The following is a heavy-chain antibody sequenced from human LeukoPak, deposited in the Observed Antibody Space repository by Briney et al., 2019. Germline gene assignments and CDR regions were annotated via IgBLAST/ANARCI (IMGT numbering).Heavy chain of an antibody. CDR2: ISGSGGNT. V-gene: IGHV3-23*01. Sequence: GGSLRLSCAASGFTFSSYAMNWVRQAPGTGLEWISGISGSGGNTYYADSVKGRFTISRDNSKNTLYLQMNSLRAEDTAVYYCARDLPVDYWGQGTLVTVSS. J-gene: IGHJ4*02. CDR1: GFTFSSYA. CDR3: ARDLPVDY.